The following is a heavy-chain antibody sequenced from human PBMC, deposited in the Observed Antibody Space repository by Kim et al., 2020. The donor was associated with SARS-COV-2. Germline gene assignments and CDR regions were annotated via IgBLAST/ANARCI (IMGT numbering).Heavy chain of an antibody. V-gene: IGHV1-2*02. CDR1: GYTFTGHY. D-gene: IGHD6-6*01. Sequence: ASVKVSCKASGYTFTGHYLHWVRQAPGQGLECLGWINPNSGGTYPAQKFQGRVTMTRDPSISTAYMELSSLGSDDTAVYYCARERIGGRFKDAFDIWGQGTMVIVSS. CDR2: INPNSGGT. CDR3: ARERIGGRFKDAFDI. J-gene: IGHJ3*02.